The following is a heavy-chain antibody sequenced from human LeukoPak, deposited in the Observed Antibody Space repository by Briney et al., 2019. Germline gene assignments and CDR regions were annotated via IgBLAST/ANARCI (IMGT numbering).Heavy chain of an antibody. CDR1: GYTFTSYD. CDR3: AKSVMWWFGLGHNWFDP. D-gene: IGHD2-21*01. Sequence: ASVKVSCKASGYTFTSYDINWVRQATGQGLEWMGWMNPNSGSTGYAQKFQGRVTMTRNTSISTAYMELSSLRSEDTAVYYCAKSVMWWFGLGHNWFDPWGQGTLVTVSS. J-gene: IGHJ5*02. CDR2: MNPNSGST. V-gene: IGHV1-8*01.